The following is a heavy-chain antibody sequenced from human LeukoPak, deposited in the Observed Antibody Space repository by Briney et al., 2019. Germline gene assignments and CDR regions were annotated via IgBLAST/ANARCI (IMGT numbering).Heavy chain of an antibody. CDR2: IYYSGST. Sequence: SETLPLTCTVSGGSVSSGSYYWSWIRQPPGTGLEWIGYIYYSGSTNYNPSLKSRVTISVDTSKNQFSLKLSSVTAADTAVYYCARAPTITIFGVVIKQAWFDPWGQGTLVTVSS. J-gene: IGHJ5*02. V-gene: IGHV4-61*01. D-gene: IGHD3-3*01. CDR1: GGSVSSGSYY. CDR3: ARAPTITIFGVVIKQAWFDP.